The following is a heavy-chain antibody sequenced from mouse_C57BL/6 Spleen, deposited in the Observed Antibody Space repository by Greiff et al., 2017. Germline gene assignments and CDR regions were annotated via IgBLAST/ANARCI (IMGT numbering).Heavy chain of an antibody. CDR1: GFTFSDYG. D-gene: IGHD4-1*01. Sequence: EVHLVESGGGLVQPGGSLKLSCAASGFTFSDYGMAWVAFISNLAYSIYYADTVTGRFTISRENAKNTLYLEMSSLRSEDTAMYYCAREGTGAAWFAYWGQGTLVTVSA. CDR2: ISNLAYSI. J-gene: IGHJ3*01. CDR3: AREGTGAAWFAY. V-gene: IGHV5-15*01.